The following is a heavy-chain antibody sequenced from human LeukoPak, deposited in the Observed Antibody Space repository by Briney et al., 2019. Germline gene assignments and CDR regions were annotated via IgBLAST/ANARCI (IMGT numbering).Heavy chain of an antibody. CDR2: INPSGGST. D-gene: IGHD1-26*01. Sequence: GLEWMGIINPSGGSTSYAQKFQGRVTMTRDTSTSTVYMELSSLRSEDTAVYYCARSTRGDYWGQGTLVTVSS. J-gene: IGHJ4*02. CDR3: ARSTRGDY. V-gene: IGHV1-46*01.